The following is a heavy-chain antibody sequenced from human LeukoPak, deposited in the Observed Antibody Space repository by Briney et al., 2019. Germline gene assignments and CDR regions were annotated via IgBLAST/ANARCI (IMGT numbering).Heavy chain of an antibody. Sequence: SETLSLACAVYGGSFSGYYWSWIRQPPGKGLEWIGEINHSGSTNYNPSPKSRVTISVDTSKNQFSLKLSSVTAADTAVYCCARAYPSGYGGIWKNAFDIWGQGTMVTVSS. CDR3: ARAYPSGYGGIWKNAFDI. J-gene: IGHJ3*02. V-gene: IGHV4-34*01. CDR1: GGSFSGYY. CDR2: INHSGST. D-gene: IGHD2-15*01.